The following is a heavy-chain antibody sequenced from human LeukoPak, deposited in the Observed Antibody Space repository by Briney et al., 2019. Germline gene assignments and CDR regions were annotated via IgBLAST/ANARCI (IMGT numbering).Heavy chain of an antibody. V-gene: IGHV4-30-2*01. D-gene: IGHD3-10*01. CDR3: ARIMAHYGSGTQYYFDY. CDR1: GGSISSGGYS. CDR2: IYHSGST. Sequence: SQTLSLTCAVSGGSISSGGYSWSWIRQPPGKGLEWIGYIYHSGSTYYNPSLKSRVTISVDRSKNQFSLKLSSVTAADTAVYYCARIMAHYGSGTQYYFDYWGQGTLVTVSS. J-gene: IGHJ4*02.